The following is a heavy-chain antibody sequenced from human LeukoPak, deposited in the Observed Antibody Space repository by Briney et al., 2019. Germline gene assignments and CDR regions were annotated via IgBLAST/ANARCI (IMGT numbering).Heavy chain of an antibody. CDR1: GGSISSGSYY. J-gene: IGHJ4*02. V-gene: IGHV4-61*02. Sequence: SETLSLTCTVSGGSISSGSYYWSWIRRPAGKGLEWIGRIYTSGSTDYNPSLKSRVTISLDTSKNQFSLKLSSVTAADTAVYYCAGNYYGSGSYYSEDRYWGQGTLVTVSS. CDR2: IYTSGST. D-gene: IGHD3-10*01. CDR3: AGNYYGSGSYYSEDRY.